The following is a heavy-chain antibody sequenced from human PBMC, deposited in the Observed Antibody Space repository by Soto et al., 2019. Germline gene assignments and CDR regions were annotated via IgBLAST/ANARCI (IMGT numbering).Heavy chain of an antibody. CDR1: GYTFTSYG. Sequence: QVQLVQSGAEVKKPGASVKVSCKASGYTFTSYGISWVRQAPGQGLEWMGWISAYNGNTNYAQKLQGRVTMTTDTSTSTAYTELRSLRSDDTAVYYCARDDNSNYYYYGMDVWGQGTTVTVSS. V-gene: IGHV1-18*01. J-gene: IGHJ6*02. CDR2: ISAYNGNT. CDR3: ARDDNSNYYYYGMDV. D-gene: IGHD3-22*01.